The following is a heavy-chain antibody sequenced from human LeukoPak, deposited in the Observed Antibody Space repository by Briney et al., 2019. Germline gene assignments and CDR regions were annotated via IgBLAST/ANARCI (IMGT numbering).Heavy chain of an antibody. D-gene: IGHD3-22*01. J-gene: IGHJ1*01. Sequence: GGSLRLSCEASGFTFSRYWMHWVRQAPGKGLVWVSRIKSDGKTNYADSVKGRFTISRDNAKNTVSLQMDSLRAEDTGVYYCARAPSEVGGYYPEYFRHWGQGTLVTVTS. CDR3: ARAPSEVGGYYPEYFRH. CDR2: IKSDGKT. V-gene: IGHV3-74*01. CDR1: GFTFSRYW.